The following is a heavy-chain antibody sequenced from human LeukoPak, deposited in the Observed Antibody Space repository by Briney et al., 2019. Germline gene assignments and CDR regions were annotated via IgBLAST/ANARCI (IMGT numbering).Heavy chain of an antibody. CDR1: GGSISSSSYY. CDR2: IYYSGST. V-gene: IGHV4-39*01. CDR3: ARLPFRTTVTTFGFDY. Sequence: PSETLSLTCTVSGGSISSSSYYWGWIRQPPGKGLEWIGSIYYSGSTYYNPSLKSRVTISVDTSKNQFSLKLSSVTAADTAVYYCARLPFRTTVTTFGFDYWGQGTLVTVSS. D-gene: IGHD4-17*01. J-gene: IGHJ4*02.